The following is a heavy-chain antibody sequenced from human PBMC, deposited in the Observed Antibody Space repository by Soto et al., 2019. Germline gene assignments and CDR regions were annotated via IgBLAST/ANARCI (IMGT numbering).Heavy chain of an antibody. V-gene: IGHV6-1*01. CDR2: TYYRSKWYN. Sequence: SQTLSLTCAISGDSVSSNSAAWNWIRQSPSRGLEWLGRTYYRSKWYNDYAVSVKSRITINPDTSKNQFSLQLNSVTPEDTAVYYCARDPGYGGYGQYYYYYGMDVWGQGTTVTVSS. CDR1: GDSVSSNSAA. D-gene: IGHD4-17*01. J-gene: IGHJ6*02. CDR3: ARDPGYGGYGQYYYYYGMDV.